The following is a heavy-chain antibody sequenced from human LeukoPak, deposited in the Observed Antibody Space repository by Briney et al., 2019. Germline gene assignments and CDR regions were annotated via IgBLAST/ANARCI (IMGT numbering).Heavy chain of an antibody. CDR2: IFRGGST. V-gene: IGHV4-38-2*01. J-gene: IGHJ4*02. Sequence: PAETLSLTCVVSGYSISIAYYWGWIRQPPGKGLEWIGRIFRGGSTSYNPSLKSRLTMSMDTSKNQFSLQLTSVTAADTAVYYCARYDSRGSGSTQLAYWGQGILVTISS. CDR1: GYSISIAYY. D-gene: IGHD3-3*01. CDR3: ARYDSRGSGSTQLAY.